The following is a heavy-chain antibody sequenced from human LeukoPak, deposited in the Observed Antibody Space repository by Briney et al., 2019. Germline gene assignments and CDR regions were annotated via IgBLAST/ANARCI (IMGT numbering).Heavy chain of an antibody. CDR2: IYHSGST. CDR1: GGSISSGGYS. V-gene: IGHV4-30-2*01. D-gene: IGHD2-15*01. J-gene: IGHJ4*02. Sequence: PSETLSLTCAVSGGSISSGGYSWSWIRQPPGKGLEWIGYIYHSGSTYYNTSLKSRVTISVDRSKNQFSLKLSSVTAADTAVYYCASFRGGYSGSSYWGQGTLVTVSS. CDR3: ASFRGGYSGSSY.